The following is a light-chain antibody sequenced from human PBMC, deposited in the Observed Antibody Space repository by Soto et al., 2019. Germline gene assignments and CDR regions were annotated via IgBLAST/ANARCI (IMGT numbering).Light chain of an antibody. J-gene: IGKJ2*01. CDR2: LGS. Sequence: IVMPQSPLSLPVTLGESASISCRSSQSLLHSNGHNYLDWYLQKPGQSPQRLIYLGSNRASGVHDXXSGSGSGTDFPLKISRVEAEDVGVYYCMQALQTPPYTFGQGSKVDIK. V-gene: IGKV2-28*01. CDR1: QSLLHSNGHNY. CDR3: MQALQTPPYT.